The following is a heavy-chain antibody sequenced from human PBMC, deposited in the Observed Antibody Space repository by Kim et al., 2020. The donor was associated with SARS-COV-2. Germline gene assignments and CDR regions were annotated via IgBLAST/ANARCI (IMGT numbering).Heavy chain of an antibody. V-gene: IGHV1-69*13. CDR2: IIPIFGTA. J-gene: IGHJ6*02. Sequence: SVKVSCKASGGTFSSYAISWVRQAPGQGLEWMGGIIPIFGTANYAQKFQGRVTITADESTSTAYMELSSLRSEDTAVYYCARPSYYYDSSGYPSLGYGMDVWGQGTTVTVSS. CDR1: GGTFSSYA. D-gene: IGHD3-22*01. CDR3: ARPSYYYDSSGYPSLGYGMDV.